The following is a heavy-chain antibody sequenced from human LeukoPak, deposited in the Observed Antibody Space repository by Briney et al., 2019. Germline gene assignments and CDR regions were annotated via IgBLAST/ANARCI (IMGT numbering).Heavy chain of an antibody. CDR1: GGTFSSYA. CDR2: IIPIFGTA. CDR3: ARRLSVAEPFDY. V-gene: IGHV1-69*05. Sequence: ASVKVSCKASGGTFSSYAISWVRQAPGQGLEWMGRIIPIFGTANYAEKFRGRVTSTTDESTSTAYMELSSLRSEDTAVYYCARRLSVAEPFDYWGQGTLVTVSS. J-gene: IGHJ4*02. D-gene: IGHD6-19*01.